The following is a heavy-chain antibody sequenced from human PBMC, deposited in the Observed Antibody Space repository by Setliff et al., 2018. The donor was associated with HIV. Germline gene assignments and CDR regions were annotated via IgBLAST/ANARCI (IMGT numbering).Heavy chain of an antibody. D-gene: IGHD1-26*01. V-gene: IGHV4-4*07. J-gene: IGHJ3*02. CDR2: IYTSGST. Sequence: PSETLSLTCTVSGGSISSYYWSWIRQPAGKGLEWIGRIYTSGSTNYNPSLKSRVTMSVDTSKNQFSLKLSSVTAADTAAYYCARGGGSPQRFAFDIWGQGTMVTVSS. CDR3: ARGGGSPQRFAFDI. CDR1: GGSISSYY.